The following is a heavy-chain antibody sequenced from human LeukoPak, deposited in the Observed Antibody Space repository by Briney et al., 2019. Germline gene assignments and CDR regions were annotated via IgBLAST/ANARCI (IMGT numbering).Heavy chain of an antibody. CDR3: ARDQMTTFWGDVDH. Sequence: GGSLRLSCAASGFTFSSYSMSWIRQAPGKGLEWVSYISSSGSTIYYADSVKGRFTISRDNAKNSLYLQMNSLRAEDTAVYYCARDQMTTFWGDVDHWGQGTLVTVSS. J-gene: IGHJ4*02. CDR1: GFTFSSYS. CDR2: ISSSGSTI. V-gene: IGHV3-48*04. D-gene: IGHD2/OR15-2a*01.